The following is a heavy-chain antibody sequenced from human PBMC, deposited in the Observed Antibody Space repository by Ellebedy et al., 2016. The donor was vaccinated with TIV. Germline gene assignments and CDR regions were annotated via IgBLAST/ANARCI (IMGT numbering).Heavy chain of an antibody. CDR1: GGSISSSSYY. CDR3: ARFLVTIFGVGTSSY. Sequence: SETLSLTXTVSGGSISSSSYYWGWIRQPPGKGLEWIGSIYYSGSTYYNPSLKSRVTISVDTSKNQFSLKLSSVTAADTAVYYCARFLVTIFGVGTSSYWGQGTLVTVSS. V-gene: IGHV4-39*01. J-gene: IGHJ4*02. D-gene: IGHD3-3*01. CDR2: IYYSGST.